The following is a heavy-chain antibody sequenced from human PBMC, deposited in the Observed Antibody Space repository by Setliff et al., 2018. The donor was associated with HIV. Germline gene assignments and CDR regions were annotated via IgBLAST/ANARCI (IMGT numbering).Heavy chain of an antibody. J-gene: IGHJ6*02. CDR1: GFTFSSYA. CDR3: SRQIFGVLIGYYGLDV. V-gene: IGHV3-73*01. D-gene: IGHD3-3*01. CDR2: IRSKVNTYAT. Sequence: GGSLRLSCAASGFTFSSYAMSWVRQASGKGLEWVGRIRSKVNTYATAYAASVKGRFIISRDDSKNTAYLQLNSLKTEDTAVYYCSRQIFGVLIGYYGLDVWGQGTTVTVSS.